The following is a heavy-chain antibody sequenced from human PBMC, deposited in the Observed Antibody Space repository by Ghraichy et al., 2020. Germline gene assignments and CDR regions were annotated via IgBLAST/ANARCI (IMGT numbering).Heavy chain of an antibody. CDR3: ARQRRVRGVTDYFDY. D-gene: IGHD3-10*01. V-gene: IGHV1-2*02. CDR2: INPNSGGT. J-gene: IGHJ4*02. CDR1: GYTFTGYY. Sequence: ASVKVSCKASGYTFTGYYMHWVRQAPGQGLEWMGWINPNSGGTNYAQKFQGRVTMTRDTSISTAYMELSRLRSDDTAVYYCARQRRVRGVTDYFDYWGQGTLVTVSS.